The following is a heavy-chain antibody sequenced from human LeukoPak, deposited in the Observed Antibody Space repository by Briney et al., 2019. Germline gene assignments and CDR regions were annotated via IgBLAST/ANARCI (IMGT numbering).Heavy chain of an antibody. D-gene: IGHD5-18*01. CDR2: IYSGGST. Sequence: GGSLRLSCAASGFTFSSYGMHWVRQAPGKGLEWVSVIYSGGSTYYADSVKGRFTISRDNSKNTLYLQMNSLRAEDTAVYYCAREGSYSYGLNFDYWGQGTLVTVSS. V-gene: IGHV3-53*01. J-gene: IGHJ4*02. CDR3: AREGSYSYGLNFDY. CDR1: GFTFSSYG.